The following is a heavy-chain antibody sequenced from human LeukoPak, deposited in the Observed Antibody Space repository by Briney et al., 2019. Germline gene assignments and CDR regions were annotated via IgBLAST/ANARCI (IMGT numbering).Heavy chain of an antibody. Sequence: ASVKVSCKASGYTFTGYYMHWVRQAPGQGLEWMGRINPNSGGTNYAQKFQGRVTMTRDTSISTAYMELSRLRSDDTAVYYCARTRIAVAGVDDYWGQGTLVTVSS. V-gene: IGHV1-2*06. D-gene: IGHD6-19*01. J-gene: IGHJ4*02. CDR1: GYTFTGYY. CDR2: INPNSGGT. CDR3: ARTRIAVAGVDDY.